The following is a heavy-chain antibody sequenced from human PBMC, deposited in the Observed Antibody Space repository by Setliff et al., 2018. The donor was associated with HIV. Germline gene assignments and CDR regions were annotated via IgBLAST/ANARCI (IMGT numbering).Heavy chain of an antibody. CDR2: INSDGTST. D-gene: IGHD3-16*01. CDR1: GFTFSSYW. V-gene: IGHV3-74*01. Sequence: GGSLRLSCAASGFTFSSYWMHWVRQAPGKGLVWVSRINSDGTSTSYADSVKGRFTISRDNAKNTLYLQMNSLRAEDTAVYYCARKGAVAGLGYWGQGTLVTVSS. J-gene: IGHJ4*02. CDR3: ARKGAVAGLGY.